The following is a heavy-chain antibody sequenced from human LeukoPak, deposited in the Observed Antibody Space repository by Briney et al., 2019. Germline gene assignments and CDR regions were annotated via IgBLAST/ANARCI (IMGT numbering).Heavy chain of an antibody. V-gene: IGHV1-2*02. D-gene: IGHD2-15*01. CDR3: ARDCHARYCSGGSCYNNWFDP. CDR1: GYTFTGYY. Sequence: GASVKVSCKASGYTFTGYYMHWVRQAPGQGLEWMGWINPNSGGTNYAQKFQGRVTMTRDTSISIAYMELSRMRSDDTAVYYCARDCHARYCSGGSCYNNWFDPWGQGTVVTVS. CDR2: INPNSGGT. J-gene: IGHJ5*02.